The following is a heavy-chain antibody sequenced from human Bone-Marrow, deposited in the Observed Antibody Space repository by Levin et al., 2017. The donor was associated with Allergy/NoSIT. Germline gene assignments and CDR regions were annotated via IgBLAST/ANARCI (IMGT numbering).Heavy chain of an antibody. CDR3: ARSLYTGFDFGY. V-gene: IGHV4-31*03. J-gene: IGHJ4*02. D-gene: IGHD5-12*01. CDR2: IHFSGDT. CDR1: GGSISSGGYY. Sequence: SETLSLTCTVSGGSISSGGYYWSWIRQHPGKGLEWIGYIHFSGDTHYNPSLKSRVTISADTSQNQFYVHPRSVTAADTAVYYCARSLYTGFDFGYWGPGTLVTVSS.